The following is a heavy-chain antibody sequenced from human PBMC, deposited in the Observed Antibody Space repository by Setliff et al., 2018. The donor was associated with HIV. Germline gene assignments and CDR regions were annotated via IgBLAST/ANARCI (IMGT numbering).Heavy chain of an antibody. CDR3: ARDQVVVVHNWFDP. Sequence: PGGSLRLSCAASGFTFSSYWRSWVRQAPGKGLEWVANIKQDGSEKYYVDSVKGRFTISRDNAKNSLSLQMNSLRAEDTAVYYCARDQVVVVHNWFDPWGQGTLVTVSS. CDR1: GFTFSSYW. CDR2: IKQDGSEK. D-gene: IGHD2-15*01. J-gene: IGHJ5*02. V-gene: IGHV3-7*03.